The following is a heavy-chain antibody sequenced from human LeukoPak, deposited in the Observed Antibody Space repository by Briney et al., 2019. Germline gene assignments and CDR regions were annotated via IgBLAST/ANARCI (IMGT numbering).Heavy chain of an antibody. CDR1: GFTFSSYD. D-gene: IGHD7-27*01. CDR3: IRIRTGEHQYGMDV. V-gene: IGHV3-13*01. J-gene: IGHJ6*02. CDR2: IDTVGNT. Sequence: PGGSLRLSCAAPGFTFSSYDMHWVRQATGKGLEWVSAIDTVGNTYYAGSVKGRFTISRENAKNSLYLQMNSLRDGDTAVYYCIRIRTGEHQYGMDVWGQGTTVTVSS.